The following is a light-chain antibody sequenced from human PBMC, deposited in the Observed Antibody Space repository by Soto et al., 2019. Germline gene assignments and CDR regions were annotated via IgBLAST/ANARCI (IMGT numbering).Light chain of an antibody. CDR1: QSVSSY. CDR2: DAS. V-gene: IGKV3-11*01. Sequence: EIVLTQSPATLSLSPGERATLSCRASQSVSSYLAWYQQKPGQAPRLLIYDASNRATGIPARFSGSRSGTDFTLTSSSLEPEDFAVYYCQQRSNWPPVTFGHGTKVHIK. CDR3: QQRSNWPPVT. J-gene: IGKJ3*01.